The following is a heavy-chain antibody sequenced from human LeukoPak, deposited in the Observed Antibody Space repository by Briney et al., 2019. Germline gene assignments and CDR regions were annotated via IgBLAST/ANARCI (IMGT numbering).Heavy chain of an antibody. J-gene: IGHJ4*02. V-gene: IGHV4-39*01. CDR2: IYYSGST. Sequence: SETLSLTCTVSGGSISSSSYYWDWIRQPPGKGLEWIVSIYYSGSTFYKPSLKSRVTISVDTPTNQFSLKLNSVTAADTAVYYCARHVRSNYYDTSGSLDYRGQGALVTVSS. CDR3: ARHVRSNYYDTSGSLDY. D-gene: IGHD3-22*01. CDR1: GGSISSSSYY.